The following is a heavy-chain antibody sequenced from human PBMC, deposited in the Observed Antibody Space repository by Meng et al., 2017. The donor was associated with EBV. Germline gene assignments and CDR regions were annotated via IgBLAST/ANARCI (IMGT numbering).Heavy chain of an antibody. CDR3: WGDLNYGSY. D-gene: IGHD3-16*01. CDR1: GFIFRDSA. J-gene: IGHJ4*02. V-gene: IGHV3-73*01. Sequence: VYLVESGGVLVRPGGSLKLSGGASGFIFRDSAMHWVRQASGKGLEWVGRVETKASKYATAYAASVKGRFSVSRDDSKNMVFLEMNSLKTEDTARYYCWGDLNYGSYWGQGTLVTVSS. CDR2: VETKASKYAT.